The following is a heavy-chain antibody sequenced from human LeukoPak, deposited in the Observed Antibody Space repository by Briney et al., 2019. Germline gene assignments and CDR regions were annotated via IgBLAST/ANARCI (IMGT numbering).Heavy chain of an antibody. CDR2: IIPIFGTA. J-gene: IGHJ3*02. V-gene: IGHV1-69*01. CDR3: AGDGKGYCSGGSCYNAFDI. CDR1: GGTFSSYA. D-gene: IGHD2-15*01. Sequence: SVKVSCKASGGTFSSYAISWVRQAPGQGLEWMGGIIPIFGTANYAQKFQGRVTITADESTSTAYMELSSLRSEDTAVYYCAGDGKGYCSGGSCYNAFDIWGQGTMVTVSS.